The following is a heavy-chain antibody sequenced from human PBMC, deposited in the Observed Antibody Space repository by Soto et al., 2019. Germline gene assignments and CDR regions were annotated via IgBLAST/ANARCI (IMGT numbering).Heavy chain of an antibody. CDR2: ISSSGSAV. V-gene: IGHV3-48*04. D-gene: IGHD6-13*01. Sequence: GGSLSLSCEASGFTFSRVSMNWVRQAPGKGLEWISYISSSGSAVYYADSVKGRFTISRDNAKNSVFLHVNSLRAEDASVYYCARFKSYTSAWSYWGQGTLVTVSS. CDR1: GFTFSRVS. J-gene: IGHJ4*02. CDR3: ARFKSYTSAWSY.